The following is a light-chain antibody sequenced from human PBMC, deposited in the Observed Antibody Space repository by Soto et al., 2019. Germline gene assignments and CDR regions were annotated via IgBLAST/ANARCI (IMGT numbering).Light chain of an antibody. J-gene: IGKJ1*01. V-gene: IGKV1-5*03. CDR1: QSISSW. CDR3: KQYNSYWT. CDR2: KAS. Sequence: DIQMTQSPSTLSASVGDRVTITCRASQSISSWLAWYQQKPGKAPKLLLYKASSLESGVPSRFSGSGSGTEFTLTTSSLQPDDFATYYCKQYNSYWTFGQGTKVEIK.